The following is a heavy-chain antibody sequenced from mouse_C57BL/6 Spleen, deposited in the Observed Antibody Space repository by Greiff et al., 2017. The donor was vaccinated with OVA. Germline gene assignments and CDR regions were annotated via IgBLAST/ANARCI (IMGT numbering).Heavy chain of an antibody. CDR1: GFTFSNYW. D-gene: IGHD2-4*01. Sequence: EVKLMESGGGLVQPGGSMKLSCVASGFTFSNYWMNWVRQSPEKGLEWVAQIRLKSDNYATHYAESVKGRFTISRDDSKSSVYLQMNNLRAEDTGIYYCTVPSYDYDGRGFDYWGQGTTLTVSS. V-gene: IGHV6-3*01. CDR2: IRLKSDNYAT. CDR3: TVPSYDYDGRGFDY. J-gene: IGHJ2*01.